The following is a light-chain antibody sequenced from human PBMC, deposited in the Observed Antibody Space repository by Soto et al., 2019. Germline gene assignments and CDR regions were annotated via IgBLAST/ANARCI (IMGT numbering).Light chain of an antibody. Sequence: DIQMTQSPSTLSASVRDRVTITCRASQSISNSLAWYQQRPGKAPKLLIYDASSLESGVPSRFSGSGSGTEFTLTISSLQPDDFATYYCQQYNSYSRTFGQGTKVDIK. CDR3: QQYNSYSRT. V-gene: IGKV1-5*01. CDR2: DAS. CDR1: QSISNS. J-gene: IGKJ1*01.